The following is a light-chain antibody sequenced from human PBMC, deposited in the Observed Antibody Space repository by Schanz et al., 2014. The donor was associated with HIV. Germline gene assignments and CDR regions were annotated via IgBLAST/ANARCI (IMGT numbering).Light chain of an antibody. CDR3: EQHKNRSPFT. CDR1: QSISSW. J-gene: IGKJ2*01. CDR2: QAS. V-gene: IGKV1-5*03. Sequence: DIQMTQSPSTLSVSVGDRVTITCRASQSISSWLAWYQQKPGKAPHLLIYQASTLKTGVPSRFSGSASGTEFTLTISSLQPDDLATYYCEQHKNRSPFTFGQGTRLEIK.